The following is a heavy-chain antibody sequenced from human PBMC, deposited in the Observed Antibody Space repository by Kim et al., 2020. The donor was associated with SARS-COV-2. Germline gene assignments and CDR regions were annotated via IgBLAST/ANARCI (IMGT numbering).Heavy chain of an antibody. D-gene: IGHD3-22*01. CDR3: ARGGGRDSSGYYQVDWYFDL. J-gene: IGHJ2*01. CDR1: GGSISSSNW. CDR2: IYHSGST. Sequence: SETLSLTCAVSGGSISSSNWWSWVRQPPGKGLEWIGEIYHSGSTNYNPSLKSRVTISVDKSKNQFSLKLSSVTAADTAVYYCARGGGRDSSGYYQVDWYFDLWGRGHPGHCLL. V-gene: IGHV4-4*02.